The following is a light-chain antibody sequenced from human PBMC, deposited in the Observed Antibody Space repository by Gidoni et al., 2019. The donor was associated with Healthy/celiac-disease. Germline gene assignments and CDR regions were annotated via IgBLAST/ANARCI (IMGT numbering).Light chain of an antibody. CDR3: QQRSNWPPLT. CDR2: DAS. J-gene: IGKJ4*01. Sequence: EIVLTQSPATLSLSPGERATLSCRASQSVSSYLAWYQQKPGQAPRLFIYDASNRATGIPARFSGSGSGTDFTLTISSLEPEDFAVDYCQQRSNWPPLTFGGGTKVEIK. CDR1: QSVSSY. V-gene: IGKV3-11*01.